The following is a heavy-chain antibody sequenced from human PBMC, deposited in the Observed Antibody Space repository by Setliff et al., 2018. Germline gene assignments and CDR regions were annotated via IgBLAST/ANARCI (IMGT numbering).Heavy chain of an antibody. CDR2: INTGGGSA. CDR3: ARGGVAAAGRKGVFEY. J-gene: IGHJ4*02. V-gene: IGHV1-46*01. D-gene: IGHD6-13*01. CDR1: GYTLSRHY. Sequence: ASVKVSCKATGYTLSRHYMHWARQAPGQGLEWMGIINTGGGSASIVDQFQGRVTMTRDTSTSTVYMEFSSLKSDDTAVYYCARGGVAAAGRKGVFEYWGQGTLVTVSS.